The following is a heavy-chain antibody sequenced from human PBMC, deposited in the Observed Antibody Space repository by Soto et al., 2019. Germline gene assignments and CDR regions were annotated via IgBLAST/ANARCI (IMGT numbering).Heavy chain of an antibody. Sequence: QAQIVQSGAEVKKPGASMKVSCKASGYKFTGYGISWVRQAPGQGLEWMGWVSAYTGNTNYAKKFQGRVSMTVDTTTNTAYMNLRNLRSAETAVYYCARDRVQGVVNAHYNGMDVWGQGATVTVSS. CDR3: ARDRVQGVVNAHYNGMDV. J-gene: IGHJ6*02. CDR1: GYKFTGYG. V-gene: IGHV1-18*01. CDR2: VSAYTGNT. D-gene: IGHD3-22*01.